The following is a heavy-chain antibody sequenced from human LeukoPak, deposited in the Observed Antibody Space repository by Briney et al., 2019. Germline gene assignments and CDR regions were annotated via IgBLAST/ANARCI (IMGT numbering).Heavy chain of an antibody. D-gene: IGHD2-8*01. Sequence: SETLSLTCTVSGGSISSYDWSWIRQPPGKGLEWIGYIYYSGSTNYNPSLKSRVTISVDTSKNQFSLKLSSVTAADTAVYYCARGYCTNGVCYIGPFDYWGQGTLVTVSS. CDR1: GGSISSYD. CDR3: ARGYCTNGVCYIGPFDY. V-gene: IGHV4-59*01. CDR2: IYYSGST. J-gene: IGHJ4*02.